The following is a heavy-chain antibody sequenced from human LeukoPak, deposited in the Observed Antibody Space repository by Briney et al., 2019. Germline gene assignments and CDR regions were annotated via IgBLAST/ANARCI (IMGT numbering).Heavy chain of an antibody. J-gene: IGHJ4*02. CDR3: ARGSPYSSSFCFDY. Sequence: PSETLSLTCTVSGGSISSYYWSWIRQPPGKGREWIGYIYYSGSTNYNPSLKSRVTISVDTSKNQFSLKLSSVTAAGTAVYYCARGSPYSSSFCFDYWGQGTLVTVSS. CDR2: IYYSGST. V-gene: IGHV4-59*01. CDR1: GGSISSYY. D-gene: IGHD6-6*01.